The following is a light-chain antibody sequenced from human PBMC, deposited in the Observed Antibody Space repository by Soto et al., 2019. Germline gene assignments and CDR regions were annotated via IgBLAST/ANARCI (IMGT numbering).Light chain of an antibody. J-gene: IGKJ1*01. CDR3: QQYNSWLWK. CDR1: QSVSSN. Sequence: IVMTHSPATLSVSPWERATLSCRASQSVSSNLAWYQQKPGQAPRLLIYDASNRATGIPDRFSGSGSGTDFTLTISSLEPEDFALYYCQQYNSWLWKFGQGTKVDIK. V-gene: IGKV3D-15*01. CDR2: DAS.